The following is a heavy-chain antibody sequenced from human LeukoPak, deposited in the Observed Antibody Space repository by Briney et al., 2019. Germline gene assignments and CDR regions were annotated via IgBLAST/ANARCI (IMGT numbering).Heavy chain of an antibody. CDR1: GYSISSGYY. CDR2: IYHSGST. Sequence: SETLSLTCAVSGYSISSGYYWGRIRQPPGKGLEWIGSIYHSGSTYYNPSLKGRVTISVDTSKNQFSLKLSSVTAADTAVYYCARDPFYDSSDQRIDYWGQGTLVTVSS. D-gene: IGHD3-22*01. V-gene: IGHV4-38-2*01. CDR3: ARDPFYDSSDQRIDY. J-gene: IGHJ4*02.